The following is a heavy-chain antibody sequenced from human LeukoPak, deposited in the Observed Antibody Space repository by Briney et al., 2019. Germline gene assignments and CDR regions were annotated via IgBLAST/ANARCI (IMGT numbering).Heavy chain of an antibody. D-gene: IGHD3-10*01. CDR1: GYSFTKYA. J-gene: IGHJ3*02. CDR3: ASPVVRANDAFDI. Sequence: ASVTVSCKASGYSFTKYAMNWVRQAPGQGLEWMGWINTNTGNPTYTQGFTGRFVFSLDTSVSTAYLQISSLKAEDTAVYYCASPVVRANDAFDIWGQGTMVTVSS. V-gene: IGHV7-4-1*02. CDR2: INTNTGNP.